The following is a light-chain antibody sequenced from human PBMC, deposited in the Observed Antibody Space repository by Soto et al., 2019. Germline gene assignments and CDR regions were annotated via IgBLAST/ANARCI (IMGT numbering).Light chain of an antibody. CDR3: CSHAVTYTVRV. CDR1: SSDVGAYNY. J-gene: IGLJ2*01. V-gene: IGLV2-11*01. CDR2: DVS. Sequence: QSALTQPRSVSGSPGQSVTISCTGTSSDVGAYNYVSWYQQHPGKAPKLMIYDVSKRPSGVPDRFSGSKSGNTASLTIPGLQAGDEADYYCCSHAVTYTVRVLGGGTKLTVL.